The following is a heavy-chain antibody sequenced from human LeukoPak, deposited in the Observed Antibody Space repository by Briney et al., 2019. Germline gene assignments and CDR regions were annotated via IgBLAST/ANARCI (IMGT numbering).Heavy chain of an antibody. Sequence: EASVKVSCXASGGTFSSYAISWVRLAPGQGLEWMGGIIPIFGTANYAQKFQGRVTITADESTSTAYMELSSLRSEDTAVYYCASVIAVADADAFDIWGQGTMVTVSS. CDR3: ASVIAVADADAFDI. V-gene: IGHV1-69*13. D-gene: IGHD6-19*01. J-gene: IGHJ3*02. CDR1: GGTFSSYA. CDR2: IIPIFGTA.